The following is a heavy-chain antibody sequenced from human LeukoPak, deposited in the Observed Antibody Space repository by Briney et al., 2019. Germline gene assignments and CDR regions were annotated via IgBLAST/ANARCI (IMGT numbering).Heavy chain of an antibody. CDR1: GGSISSYY. D-gene: IGHD6-19*01. J-gene: IGHJ4*02. V-gene: IGHV4-59*08. CDR3: ARQRIAVAGYFDY. Sequence: PETLSLTCTVSGGSISSYYWSWIRQPPGKGLEWIGYIYYSGSTNYNPSLKSRVTISVDTSKNQFSLKLSSVTAADTAVYYCARQRIAVAGYFDYWGQGTLVTVSS. CDR2: IYYSGST.